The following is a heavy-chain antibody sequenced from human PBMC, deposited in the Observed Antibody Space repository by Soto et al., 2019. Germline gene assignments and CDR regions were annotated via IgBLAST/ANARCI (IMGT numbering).Heavy chain of an antibody. D-gene: IGHD2-15*01. V-gene: IGHV1-18*01. CDR3: ARGVGGLLRSRFDT. CDR1: GYTFSNYG. CDR2: ISGHNGNT. Sequence: QVQLEQSGAEVKKPGASVKVSCKASGYTFSNYGIIWVRQAPGQGLEWMGWISGHNGNTNYAQKVQGRVTMTTDTSTSTVYMELRSLTSDDTAGYYCARGVGGLLRSRFDTWGQGTLVTVSS. J-gene: IGHJ5*02.